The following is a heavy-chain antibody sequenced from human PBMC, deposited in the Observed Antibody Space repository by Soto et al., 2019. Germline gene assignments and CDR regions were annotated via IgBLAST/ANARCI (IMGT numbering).Heavy chain of an antibody. V-gene: IGHV3-30-3*01. CDR1: GFTFSSYA. Sequence: PGGSLRLSCAASGFTFSSYAMHWVRQAPGKGLEWVAVISYDGSNKYYADSVKGRFTISRDNSKNTLYLQMNSLRAEDTAVYYCAKGYYDSSGFFDYWGQGTTVTVSS. CDR2: ISYDGSNK. CDR3: AKGYYDSSGFFDY. J-gene: IGHJ4*03. D-gene: IGHD3-22*01.